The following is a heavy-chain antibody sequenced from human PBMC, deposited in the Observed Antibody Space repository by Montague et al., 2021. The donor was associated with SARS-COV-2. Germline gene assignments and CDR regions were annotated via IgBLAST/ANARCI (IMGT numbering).Heavy chain of an antibody. J-gene: IGHJ4*02. CDR2: IYYSGST. CDR3: ARVHYYTGYVDS. CDR1: GGSMRDYY. D-gene: IGHD3-22*01. V-gene: IGHV4-59*01. Sequence: SETLSLTCTVSGGSMRDYYWSWIRQPPGEGLEWIGYIYYSGSTDYNPSLNSRVTLSLDTSKSQFSLNLRSVTAADTAFYYCARVHYYTGYVDSRGQGTLVSVSS.